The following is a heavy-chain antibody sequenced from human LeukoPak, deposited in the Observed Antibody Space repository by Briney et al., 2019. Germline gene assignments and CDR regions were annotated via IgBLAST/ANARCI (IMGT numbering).Heavy chain of an antibody. CDR3: ARTHCGGDCYSGYFDY. J-gene: IGHJ4*02. Sequence: GESLKISCKGSGYSFTSYWIGWVRQMPGKGLEWMGIIYPGDSDTRYSPSFQGQVTISADKSISTAYLQWSSLKASDTAMYYCARTHCGGDCYSGYFDYWGQGTLVTVSS. V-gene: IGHV5-51*01. CDR2: IYPGDSDT. CDR1: GYSFTSYW. D-gene: IGHD2-21*02.